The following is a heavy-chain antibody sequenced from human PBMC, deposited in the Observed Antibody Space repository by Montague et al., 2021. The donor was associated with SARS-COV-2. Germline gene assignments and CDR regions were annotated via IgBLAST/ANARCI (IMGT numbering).Heavy chain of an antibody. CDR3: VRGLASVDS. J-gene: IGHJ5*01. CDR2: DNASGIT. Sequence: TLSLTCTVSGGSIRSGSCNWSWIRQRAGKELVWFVCDNASGITNSTPSLSSRVTISLDTSKNQLSLRLSSVTAADTALCYGVRGLASVDSWGQGTLVTVSS. CDR1: GGSIRSGSCN. V-gene: IGHV4-61*02.